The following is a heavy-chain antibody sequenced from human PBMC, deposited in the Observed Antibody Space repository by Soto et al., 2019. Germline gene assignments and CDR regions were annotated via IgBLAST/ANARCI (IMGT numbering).Heavy chain of an antibody. J-gene: IGHJ4*02. Sequence: PGGSLRLSCAASGFTFSSYAMHWVRQAPGKGLEYVSAISSNGGSTYYANSVEGRFTISRDNSKNTLYLQMGSLRAEDMAVYYCARGAPGYCSSTSCYGQYFDYWGQGTLVTVSS. CDR2: ISSNGGST. CDR3: ARGAPGYCSSTSCYGQYFDY. V-gene: IGHV3-64*01. CDR1: GFTFSSYA. D-gene: IGHD2-2*01.